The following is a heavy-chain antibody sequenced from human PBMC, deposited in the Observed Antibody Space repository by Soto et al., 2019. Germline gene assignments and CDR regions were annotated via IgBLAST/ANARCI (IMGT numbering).Heavy chain of an antibody. J-gene: IGHJ6*02. CDR2: ICYSGST. CDR3: ARAIVVTIGGMDV. D-gene: IGHD5-12*01. Sequence: PSETLSLTCTVSGGSINSADYYWSWVRQPPGKGLEWIGYICYSGSTYFNPSLKSRVTISKDTSKNQFSLRLSSVTAADTAVYYCARAIVVTIGGMDVWGQGXTVT. V-gene: IGHV4-30-4*01. CDR1: GGSINSADYY.